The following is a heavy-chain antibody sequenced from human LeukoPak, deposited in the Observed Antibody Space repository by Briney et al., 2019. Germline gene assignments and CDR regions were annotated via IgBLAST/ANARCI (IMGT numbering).Heavy chain of an antibody. D-gene: IGHD2-2*01. Sequence: ASVKVSCKASGYTFTGYYMQWVRQAPGQGLEWMGWINPNSGDTNYAQKFQGRVTMTRDTSVSTAYMGLSRLTSDDTAVYYCASGVGSVVPSTYYWGQGTLVTVSS. CDR2: INPNSGDT. CDR3: ASGVGSVVPSTYY. J-gene: IGHJ4*02. CDR1: GYTFTGYY. V-gene: IGHV1-2*02.